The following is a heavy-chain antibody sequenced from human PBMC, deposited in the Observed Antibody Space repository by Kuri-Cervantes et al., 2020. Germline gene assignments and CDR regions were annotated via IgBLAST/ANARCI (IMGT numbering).Heavy chain of an antibody. D-gene: IGHD1-26*01. J-gene: IGHJ4*02. Sequence: LSLTCAASGFTFSTYAVHWVRQAPGKGLGWVAVISYDGSNKYYADSVKGRFTISRDNSKNTLYLQMNSLRAEDTAVYYCARVWSGSYGPFDYWGQGTLVTVSS. CDR2: ISYDGSNK. CDR1: GFTFSTYA. CDR3: ARVWSGSYGPFDY. V-gene: IGHV3-30*07.